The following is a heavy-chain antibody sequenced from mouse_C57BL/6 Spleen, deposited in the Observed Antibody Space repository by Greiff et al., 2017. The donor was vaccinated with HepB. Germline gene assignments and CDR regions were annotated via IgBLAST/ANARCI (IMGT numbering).Heavy chain of an antibody. V-gene: IGHV1-26*01. Sequence: EVQLQQSGPELVKPGASVKISCKASGYTFTDYYMNWVKQSHGKSLEWIGDINPNNGGTSYNQKFKGKATLTVDKSSSTAYMELRSLTSEDSAVYYCAGTYGTVFDYWGQGTTLTVSS. CDR2: INPNNGGT. CDR1: GYTFTDYY. J-gene: IGHJ2*01. D-gene: IGHD1-1*01. CDR3: AGTYGTVFDY.